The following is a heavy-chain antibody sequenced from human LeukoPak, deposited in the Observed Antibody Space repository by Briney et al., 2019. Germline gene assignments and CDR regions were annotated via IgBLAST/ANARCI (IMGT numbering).Heavy chain of an antibody. V-gene: IGHV3-23*01. J-gene: IGHJ4*02. CDR3: VTASYF. CDR2: ISSSGDST. Sequence: GGSLRLSCAASGFSFSTNAMNWVRQAPGKGPEWVAGISSSGDSTFYADSVKGRFTISRDNSKNTMYLQMNNLRAEDTATYYCVTASYFWGQEALVTVSS. CDR1: GFSFSTNA. D-gene: IGHD2-21*01.